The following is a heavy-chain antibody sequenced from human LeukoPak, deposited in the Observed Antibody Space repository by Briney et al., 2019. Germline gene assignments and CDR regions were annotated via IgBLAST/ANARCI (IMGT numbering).Heavy chain of an antibody. V-gene: IGHV3-30*18. J-gene: IGHJ4*02. CDR2: ISYDGSNK. Sequence: GGSLRLSCAASGFTFSSYGMHWVRQAPGKGLEWVVVISYDGSNKYYADSVKGRFTISRDNSKNTLYLQMNSLRAEDTAVYYCAKVSYYDTARGFDYWGQGTLVTVSS. CDR3: AKVSYYDTARGFDY. CDR1: GFTFSSYG. D-gene: IGHD3-16*01.